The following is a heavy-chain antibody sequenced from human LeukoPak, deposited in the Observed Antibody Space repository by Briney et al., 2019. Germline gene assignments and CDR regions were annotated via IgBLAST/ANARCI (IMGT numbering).Heavy chain of an antibody. CDR1: GYTFTSYY. CDR2: INPSGGST. CDR3: ARGVPAAIRYFQH. D-gene: IGHD2-2*01. Sequence: ASVKVSCKASGYTFTSYYMHWVRQAPGQGLEWMGIINPSGGSTSYAQKFQGRVTMTRDTSTSTVYMELSSLKPEDTAVYYCARGVPAAIRYFQHWGQGTLVTVSS. J-gene: IGHJ1*01. V-gene: IGHV1-46*03.